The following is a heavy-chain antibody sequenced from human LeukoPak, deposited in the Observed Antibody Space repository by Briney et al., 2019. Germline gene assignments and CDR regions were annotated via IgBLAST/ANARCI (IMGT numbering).Heavy chain of an antibody. CDR3: ARGGSYCGSTSCYFDY. J-gene: IGHJ4*02. D-gene: IGHD2-2*01. V-gene: IGHV3-11*01. CDR2: ISSSGSTI. Sequence: GGSLRLSCAASKFTFSDYYVSWIRQAPGKGLEWASYISSSGSTIYGDSVKGRFTISRDNAKNSLYLQMNSLRAEDTAVYYCARGGSYCGSTSCYFDYWGQGTLVTVSS. CDR1: KFTFSDYY.